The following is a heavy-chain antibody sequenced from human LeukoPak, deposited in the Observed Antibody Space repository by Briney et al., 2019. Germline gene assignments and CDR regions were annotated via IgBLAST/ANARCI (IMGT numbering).Heavy chain of an antibody. J-gene: IGHJ4*02. V-gene: IGHV1-18*01. CDR3: ARDAFPSGSYSAADY. Sequence: ASVKVSCKASGYTFTSYGISWVRQAPGQGLEWMGWISAYNGNTNYAQKLQGRVTMTTDTSTSTAYMELRSLRFDDTAVYYCARDAFPSGSYSAADYWGQGTLVTVSS. CDR1: GYTFTSYG. CDR2: ISAYNGNT. D-gene: IGHD1-26*01.